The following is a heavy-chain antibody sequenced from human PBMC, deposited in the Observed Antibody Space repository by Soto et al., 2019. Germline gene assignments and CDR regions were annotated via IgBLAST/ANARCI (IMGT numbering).Heavy chain of an antibody. J-gene: IGHJ5*02. CDR2: INAGNGNT. CDR3: GRQVLSPDYSSGGGYNWFAP. D-gene: IGHD6-19*01. CDR1: GYTFTSYA. V-gene: IGHV1-3*01. Sequence: ASVKVSCKASGYTFTSYAMHWVRQAPGQRLEWMGWINAGNGNTKYSQKFQGRVTITRDTSTSTAYMELRSLRSEDTAVYYCGRQVLSPDYSSGGGYNWFAPWGQGTLVTVSS.